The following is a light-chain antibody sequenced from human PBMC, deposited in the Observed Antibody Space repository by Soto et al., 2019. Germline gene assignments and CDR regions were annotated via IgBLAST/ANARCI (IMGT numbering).Light chain of an antibody. CDR1: QSVNSN. CDR2: DAS. J-gene: IGKJ1*01. Sequence: EIVLTQSPGTLSLSPGERATLSCRASQSVNSNFLAWYQQKPGQAPRLLIYDASTRATGIPARFSGSGSGTEFTLTISSLQSEDFAVYYCHQYNNWPPWTFGQGTKVDIK. CDR3: HQYNNWPPWT. V-gene: IGKV3-15*01.